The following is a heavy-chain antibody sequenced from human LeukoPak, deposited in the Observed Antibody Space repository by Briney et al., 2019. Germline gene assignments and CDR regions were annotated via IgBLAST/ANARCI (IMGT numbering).Heavy chain of an antibody. J-gene: IGHJ4*02. D-gene: IGHD2-8*02. CDR3: ARGIVLTGYASFDY. CDR2: ANHNGGT. V-gene: IGHV4-34*01. Sequence: SETLSLTCVVNSGSFRGYYWTWIRQPPGKGLEWIGEANHNGGTNYSPSPKSRITISVDTSKNQFSLKLNSVTAADTAVYFCARGIVLTGYASFDYWGQGTPVTVSS. CDR1: SGSFRGYY.